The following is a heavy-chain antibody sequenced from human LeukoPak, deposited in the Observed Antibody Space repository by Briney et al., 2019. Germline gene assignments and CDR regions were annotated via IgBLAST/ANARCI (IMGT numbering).Heavy chain of an antibody. D-gene: IGHD3-22*01. CDR3: ARELGYYDSSGYCHP. CDR2: ISSSSSTI. CDR1: GFTFSSYS. V-gene: IGHV3-48*04. Sequence: GGSLRLSCAASGFTFSSYSMNWVRQAPGKGLEWVSYISSSSSTIYYADSVKGRFTISRDNAKNSLYLQMNSLRAEDTAVYYCARELGYYDSSGYCHPWGQGTLVTVSS. J-gene: IGHJ5*02.